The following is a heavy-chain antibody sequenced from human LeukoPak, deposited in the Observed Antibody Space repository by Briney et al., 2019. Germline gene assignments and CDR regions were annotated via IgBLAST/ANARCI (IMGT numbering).Heavy chain of an antibody. CDR3: ARDSQMATLFDY. CDR1: GGSISSSSYY. Sequence: PSETLSLTCTVSGGSISSSSYYWGWIRQPPGKGLEWIGSIYYSGSTYYNPSLKSRVTISVDTSKNQFSLKLSSVTAADTAVYYCARDSQMATLFDYWGQETLVTVSS. D-gene: IGHD5-24*01. J-gene: IGHJ4*02. CDR2: IYYSGST. V-gene: IGHV4-39*07.